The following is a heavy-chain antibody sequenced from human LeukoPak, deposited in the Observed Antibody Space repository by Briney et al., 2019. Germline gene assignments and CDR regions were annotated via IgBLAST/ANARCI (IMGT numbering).Heavy chain of an antibody. Sequence: PSETLSLTCTVSGGSTISHYWSWLRQPPGKGLEWIAYTYYTGTTNYNPSLKSRVTISIDTSKDQFSLRLSSVTAAVTAVYYCAGLRSRAFDIWGPGTMVSVSS. J-gene: IGHJ3*02. CDR1: GGSTISHY. D-gene: IGHD6-6*01. V-gene: IGHV4-59*08. CDR3: AGLRSRAFDI. CDR2: TYYTGTT.